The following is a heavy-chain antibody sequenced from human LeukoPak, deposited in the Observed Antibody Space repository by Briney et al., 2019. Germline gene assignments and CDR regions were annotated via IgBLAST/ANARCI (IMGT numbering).Heavy chain of an antibody. D-gene: IGHD5-12*01. J-gene: IGHJ5*02. CDR3: ARGSRIVATITNWFDP. Sequence: SETLSLTCTVSGYSISSGYYWGWIRPPPGKGLEWIGSIYHSGSTYYNPSLKSRVTISVDTSKNQFSLKLSSVTAADTAVYYCARGSRIVATITNWFDPWGQGTLVTVSS. CDR1: GYSISSGYY. V-gene: IGHV4-38-2*02. CDR2: IYHSGST.